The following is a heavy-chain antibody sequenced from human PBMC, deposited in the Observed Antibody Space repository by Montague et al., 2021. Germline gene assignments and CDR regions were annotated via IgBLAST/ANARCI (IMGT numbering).Heavy chain of an antibody. CDR1: GFSFSDFA. CDR2: VWAYGSGE. V-gene: IGHV3-33*08. Sequence: SLRLSCAASGFSFSDFAMHWVRQAPGKGLELVALVWAYGSGERYADSVKGRFIISRDNSKSAVYLHMIGLKDDDTAVYFCATESNGGLGTPCHDNWGQGTPVTVSS. J-gene: IGHJ4*02. D-gene: IGHD3-16*01. CDR3: ATESNGGLGTPCHDN.